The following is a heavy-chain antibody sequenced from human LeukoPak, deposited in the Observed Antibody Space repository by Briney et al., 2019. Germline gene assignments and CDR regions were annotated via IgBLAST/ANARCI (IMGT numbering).Heavy chain of an antibody. Sequence: MSSETLSLTCSVSGYSISSGYYWGWIRQPPGRGLEWIGSIYYTGGTLYNPSLKSRVSMSVDTSTNHFSLKLTSVTAADTAVYYCARDRTGRNTAQDDYWGQGTLVTVSS. CDR1: GYSISSGYY. V-gene: IGHV4-38-2*02. CDR2: IYYTGGT. D-gene: IGHD5-18*01. CDR3: ARDRTGRNTAQDDY. J-gene: IGHJ4*02.